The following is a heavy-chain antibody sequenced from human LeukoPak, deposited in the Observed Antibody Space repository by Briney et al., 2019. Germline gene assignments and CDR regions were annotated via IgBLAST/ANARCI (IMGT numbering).Heavy chain of an antibody. CDR2: INAGNGNT. D-gene: IGHD3-10*01. V-gene: IGHV1-3*01. CDR3: ARDPRGRYYYYGMDV. CDR1: GYTFTSYA. J-gene: IGHJ6*02. Sequence: GASVKVSCKASGYTFTSYAMHWVRQAPGQRLEWMGWINAGNGNTKYSQKFQGRVTITRDTSASTAYMELSSPRSEDTAVYYCARDPRGRYYYYGMDVWGQGTTVTVSS.